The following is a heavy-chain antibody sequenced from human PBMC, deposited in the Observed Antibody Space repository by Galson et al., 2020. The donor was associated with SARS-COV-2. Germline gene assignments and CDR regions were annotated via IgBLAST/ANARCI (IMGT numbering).Heavy chain of an antibody. CDR1: GGPINIYY. CDR3: ARLPVVRGVDY. CDR2: LYYGGKT. V-gene: IGHV4-59*01. D-gene: IGHD3-10*01. Sequence: ASETLSLTCTVSGGPINIYYWSWIRQPPGKGLEWIGYLYYGGKTNYNPSLGSRVAISADTFKSQFSLTLNSVTAADTAVYYCARLPVVRGVDYWGQGILVTVSS. J-gene: IGHJ4*02.